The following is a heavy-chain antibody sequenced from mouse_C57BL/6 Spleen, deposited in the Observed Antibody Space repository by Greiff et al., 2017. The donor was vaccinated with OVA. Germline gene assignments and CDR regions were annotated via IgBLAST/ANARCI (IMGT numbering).Heavy chain of an antibody. CDR2: INPSTGGT. CDR1: GYSFTGYY. CDR3: AKLLYLPAMDY. J-gene: IGHJ4*01. D-gene: IGHD2-1*01. Sequence: VQLKQSGPELVKPGASVKISCKASGYSFTGYYMNWVKQSPEKSLEWIGEINPSTGGTTYNQKFKAKATLTVDKSSSTAYMQLKSLTSEDSAVYYCAKLLYLPAMDYWGQGTSVTVSS. V-gene: IGHV1-42*01.